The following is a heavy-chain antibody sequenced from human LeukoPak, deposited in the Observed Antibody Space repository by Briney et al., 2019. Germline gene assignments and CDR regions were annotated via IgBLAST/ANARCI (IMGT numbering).Heavy chain of an antibody. Sequence: KFQGRVTITRDTSASTAYMELSSLRSEDTAVYYCARDSGDRFDYWGQGTLVTVSS. V-gene: IGHV1-3*01. J-gene: IGHJ4*02. D-gene: IGHD3-10*01. CDR3: ARDSGDRFDY.